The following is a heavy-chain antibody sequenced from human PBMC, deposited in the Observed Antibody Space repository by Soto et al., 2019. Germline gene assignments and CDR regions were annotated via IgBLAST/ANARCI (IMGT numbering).Heavy chain of an antibody. Sequence: ASVKVSCRASGYTFTSYYMHWVRQAPGQGLEWMGIINPSGGSTSYAQKFQGRVTMTRDTSTSTVYMELSSLRSEDTAVYYCARGSNGSGTIYYYYGMDVWGQGTTVTVSS. CDR2: INPSGGST. J-gene: IGHJ6*02. CDR3: ARGSNGSGTIYYYYGMDV. V-gene: IGHV1-46*01. CDR1: GYTFTSYY. D-gene: IGHD3-10*01.